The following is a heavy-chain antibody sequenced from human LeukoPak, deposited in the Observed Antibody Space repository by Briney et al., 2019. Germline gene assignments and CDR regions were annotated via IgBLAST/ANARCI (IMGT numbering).Heavy chain of an antibody. CDR3: ARGVSGGFDI. V-gene: IGHV3-74*01. D-gene: IGHD6-6*01. Sequence: GGSLRLSCAASGFAFSTSWMKWVRQAPGKGLVWVSYINGGGSRTSDADSVKGRFTISRDNAKNTLYLQMNSLRAEDTAVYYCARGVSGGFDIRGQGTMVTVSS. J-gene: IGHJ3*02. CDR1: GFAFSTSW. CDR2: INGGGSRT.